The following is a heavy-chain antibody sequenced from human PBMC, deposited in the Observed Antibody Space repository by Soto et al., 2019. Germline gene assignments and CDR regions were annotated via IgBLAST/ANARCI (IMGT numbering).Heavy chain of an antibody. CDR2: ISFHGSEK. V-gene: IGHV3-30*18. J-gene: IGHJ4*02. CDR1: GFTFSNYG. CDR3: AKDRSRSWSLDY. D-gene: IGHD6-13*01. Sequence: QVQLVESGGGVIQPGRSLSLSCAASGFTFSNYGMHWVRQAPGKGLEWVAVISFHGSEKYYSDSVKDRFTISRDNSKNTVYLQMNSLRAEDTAVYYCAKDRSRSWSLDYWGQGILVTVSS.